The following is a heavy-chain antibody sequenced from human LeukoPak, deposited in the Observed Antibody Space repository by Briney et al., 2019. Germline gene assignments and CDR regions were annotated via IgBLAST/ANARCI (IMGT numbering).Heavy chain of an antibody. Sequence: GASVKVSCKASGYTFTGYYMHWVRQAPGQGLERMGWIDPNSGGTNYAQKFQGRVTMTRDTSISTAYMELSRLRSDDTAVYYCARDSESWFGENDAFDIWGQGTMVTVSS. D-gene: IGHD3-10*01. CDR3: ARDSESWFGENDAFDI. V-gene: IGHV1-2*02. CDR1: GYTFTGYY. J-gene: IGHJ3*02. CDR2: IDPNSGGT.